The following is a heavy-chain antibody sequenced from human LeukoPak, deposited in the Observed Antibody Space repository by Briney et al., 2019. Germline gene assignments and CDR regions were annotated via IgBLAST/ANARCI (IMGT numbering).Heavy chain of an antibody. CDR1: GFTFSSYW. J-gene: IGHJ4*02. CDR2: INSDGSST. D-gene: IGHD5-18*01. V-gene: IGHV3-74*01. Sequence: PGGSLRLSCAASGFTFSSYWMHWVRQAPGKGLVWVSRINSDGSSTSYADSVKGRFTISRDNAKNTLYLQMNSLRAEDTAVYYCARGGGGYSYGYYFDYWGQGTLVTVSS. CDR3: ARGGGGYSYGYYFDY.